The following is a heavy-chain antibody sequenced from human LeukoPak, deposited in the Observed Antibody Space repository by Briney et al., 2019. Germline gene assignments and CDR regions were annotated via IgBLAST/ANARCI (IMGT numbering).Heavy chain of an antibody. CDR2: IYYSGST. CDR1: GGSITSYY. D-gene: IGHD6-13*01. CDR3: ASAPYSSRWEHFDY. J-gene: IGHJ4*02. V-gene: IGHV4-59*08. Sequence: SETLSLTCPVSGGSITSYYWTWLRQPPGTGLEWIGYIYYSGSTNYNPSLKSRVTMSVDTSKNQFSLKLSSVTAADTAVYFCASAPYSSRWEHFDYWGQGALVTVSS.